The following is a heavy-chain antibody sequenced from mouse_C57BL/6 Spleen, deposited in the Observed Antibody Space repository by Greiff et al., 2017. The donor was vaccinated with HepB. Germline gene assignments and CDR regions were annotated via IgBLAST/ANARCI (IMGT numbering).Heavy chain of an antibody. CDR1: GFTFSSYT. CDR3: ARRYGYSAMDY. CDR2: ISGGGGNT. J-gene: IGHJ4*01. Sequence: EVKLVESGGGLVKPGGSLKLSCAASGFTFSSYTMSWVRQTPVKRLEWVATISGGGGNTYYPDSVKGRFTISRDNAKNTLYLQMSSLRSEDTALYYCARRYGYSAMDYWGQGTSVTVSS. D-gene: IGHD1-1*02. V-gene: IGHV5-9*01.